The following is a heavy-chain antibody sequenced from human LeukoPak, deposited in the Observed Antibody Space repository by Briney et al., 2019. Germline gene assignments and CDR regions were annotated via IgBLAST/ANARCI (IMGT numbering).Heavy chain of an antibody. D-gene: IGHD7-27*01. V-gene: IGHV1-2*02. CDR2: IVPKRGGT. J-gene: IGHJ3*02. Sequence: ASVKVSCKASGYTFTGYYMHWLPQAPGQGLEWMVWIVPKRGGTNYTQTFQSRVTMSRETTISTAYMEVSRLRSDDTAVYYCARMPNWDHDAFDIWGQGTMVTVSS. CDR3: ARMPNWDHDAFDI. CDR1: GYTFTGYY.